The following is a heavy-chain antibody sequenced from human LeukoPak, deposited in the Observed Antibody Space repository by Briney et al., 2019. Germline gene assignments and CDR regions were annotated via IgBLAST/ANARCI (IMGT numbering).Heavy chain of an antibody. Sequence: SETLSLTCTVSGGSISSSSYFWGWIRQPPGKGLEWIGTIYYSGSTYYNPSLKSRVTIFVDPSKNQFSLNLRSVTAADTAVYYCARHERCSSINCIYNWFDPWGQGTLVIVSS. CDR2: IYYSGST. CDR1: GGSISSSSYF. V-gene: IGHV4-39*01. D-gene: IGHD2-2*01. J-gene: IGHJ5*02. CDR3: ARHERCSSINCIYNWFDP.